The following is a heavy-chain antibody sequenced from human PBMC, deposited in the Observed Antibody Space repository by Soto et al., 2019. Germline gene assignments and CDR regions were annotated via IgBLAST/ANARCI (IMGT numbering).Heavy chain of an antibody. CDR3: AKDRRLAVAINDY. V-gene: IGHV3-23*01. D-gene: IGHD6-19*01. CDR1: GLHFSSYA. CDR2: ISGSGGST. J-gene: IGHJ4*02. Sequence: GGSMRLSCAASGLHFSSYAMSWVRQAPGKGLEWVSAISGSGGSTYYADSVKGRFTISRDNSKNTLYLQMNSLRAEDTAVYYCAKDRRLAVAINDYWGQGTLVTVSS.